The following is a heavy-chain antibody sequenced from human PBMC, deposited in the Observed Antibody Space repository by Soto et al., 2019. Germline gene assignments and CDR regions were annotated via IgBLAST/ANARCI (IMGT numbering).Heavy chain of an antibody. CDR3: AKPKKYRKQRLASVWFDP. Sequence: GGSLRLSCAASGFTFSSYAMSWVRQAPGKGLEWVSAISGSGGITYYADSVKGRFTISRDNSKNTLYLQMNSLRAEDNAVYYCAKPKKYRKQRLASVWFDPWRQGILVSVS. D-gene: IGHD6-25*01. J-gene: IGHJ5*02. CDR1: GFTFSSYA. CDR2: ISGSGGIT. V-gene: IGHV3-23*01.